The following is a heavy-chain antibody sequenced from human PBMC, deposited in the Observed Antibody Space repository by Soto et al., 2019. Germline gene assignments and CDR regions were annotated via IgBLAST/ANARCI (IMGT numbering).Heavy chain of an antibody. CDR2: IYYSGNT. J-gene: IGHJ6*02. CDR3: ARGVYDYWSGYYAGSGLDV. CDR1: GDSMSPFY. V-gene: IGHV4-59*13. Sequence: QVPLQESGPGLVKPSETLSLTCTVSGDSMSPFYWNWIRQSPGKGLEWIGYIYYSGNTNYNPSLKSRVAISVDTSKNQFSLKLSSVTAADTAVYYCARGVYDYWSGYYAGSGLDVWGHGTTVTVSS. D-gene: IGHD3-3*01.